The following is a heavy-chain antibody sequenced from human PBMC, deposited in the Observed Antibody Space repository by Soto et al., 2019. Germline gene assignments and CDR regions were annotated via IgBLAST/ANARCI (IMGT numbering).Heavy chain of an antibody. J-gene: IGHJ4*02. CDR3: ARGSLAGTSTFDS. V-gene: IGHV1-18*01. CDR2: INTYNGNT. Sequence: ASVKVSCKASGYTFTSYGLSWVRQAPGQGLEWMGWINTYNGNTNYAQKLQGRVTMTTDTSTSTAYMELRSLRSDDTALYYCARGSLAGTSTFDSWGQGTLVTVSS. CDR1: GYTFTSYG. D-gene: IGHD6-19*01.